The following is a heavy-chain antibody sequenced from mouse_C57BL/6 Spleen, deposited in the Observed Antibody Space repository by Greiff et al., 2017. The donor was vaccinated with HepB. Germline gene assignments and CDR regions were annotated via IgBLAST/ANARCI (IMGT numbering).Heavy chain of an antibody. J-gene: IGHJ4*01. D-gene: IGHD2-3*01. V-gene: IGHV6-3*01. CDR2: IRLKSDNYAT. CDR1: GFTFSNYW. CDR3: TGPDGYYGAMDY. Sequence: EVQLVESGGGLVQPGGSMKLSCVASGFTFSNYWMNWVRQSPEKGLEWVAQIRLKSDNYATHYAESVKGRFTISRDDSKSSVYLQMNNLRAEDTGIYYCTGPDGYYGAMDYWGQGTSVTVSS.